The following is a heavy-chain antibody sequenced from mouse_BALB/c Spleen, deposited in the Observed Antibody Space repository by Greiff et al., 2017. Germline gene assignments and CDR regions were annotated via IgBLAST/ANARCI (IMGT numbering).Heavy chain of an antibody. D-gene: IGHD1-2*01. CDR2: IYPSDSYT. Sequence: QVQLQQPGAELVRPGASVKLSKASGYTFISYWINWVKQRPGQGLEWFGNIYPSDSYTNYNQKFKDKATLTVDKSSSTAYMQLSSPTSEDSAVYYCTMAPLAWFAYWGQGTLVTVSA. CDR1: GYTFISYW. CDR3: TMAPLAWFAY. J-gene: IGHJ3*01. V-gene: IGHV1-69*02.